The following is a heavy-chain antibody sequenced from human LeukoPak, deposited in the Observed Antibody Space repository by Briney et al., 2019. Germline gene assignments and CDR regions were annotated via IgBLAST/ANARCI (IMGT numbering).Heavy chain of an antibody. Sequence: GGSLRLTCAASGFTFSTYSMNWVRQAPGKGLEWVSSIVSSSTYIYYADSVKGRFTISRDNAKNSLYLQMNSLRAEDTAVYYCARDRYTWKDYYYYMDVWGKGTTVTVSS. D-gene: IGHD1-20*01. CDR3: ARDRYTWKDYYYYMDV. CDR1: GFTFSTYS. J-gene: IGHJ6*03. V-gene: IGHV3-21*01. CDR2: IVSSSTYI.